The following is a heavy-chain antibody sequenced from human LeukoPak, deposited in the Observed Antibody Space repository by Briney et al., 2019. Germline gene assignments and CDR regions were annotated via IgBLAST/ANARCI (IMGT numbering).Heavy chain of an antibody. D-gene: IGHD5-18*01. V-gene: IGHV1-3*01. J-gene: IGHJ6*02. CDR2: INAGNGNT. CDR3: ARGIRGVDTAMARYYYYGMDV. CDR1: GYTFTSYA. Sequence: ASVKVSCKASGYTFTSYAMHWVRQAPGQRLEWMGWINAGNGNTNYSQKFQGRVTITRDTSASTAYMELSSLRSEDTAVYYCARGIRGVDTAMARYYYYGMDVWGQGTTVTVSS.